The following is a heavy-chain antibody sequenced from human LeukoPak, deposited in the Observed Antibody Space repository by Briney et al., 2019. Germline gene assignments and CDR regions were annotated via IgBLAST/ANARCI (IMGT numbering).Heavy chain of an antibody. Sequence: GGSLRLSCAASGFTFDNYFMHWVRQVPGRGLEWVSLISSDGSRTFYADSVRGRFTISRDNSKNSLFLQMRSLTTEDTALYYCAKDDTGSLDYWGQGTLVTVSS. CDR2: ISSDGSRT. CDR1: GFTFDNYF. CDR3: AKDDTGSLDY. J-gene: IGHJ4*02. D-gene: IGHD3-9*01. V-gene: IGHV3-43*01.